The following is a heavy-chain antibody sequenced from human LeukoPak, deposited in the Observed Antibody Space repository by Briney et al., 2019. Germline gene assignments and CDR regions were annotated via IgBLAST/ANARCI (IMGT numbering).Heavy chain of an antibody. Sequence: ASVKVSCKASRYTFTGYYMHWVRPAPGQGLEWVGWINPKSGGTTYAQKFQGRVTMTRDTSISTAYMELSRLRSDDTAVYYCARFIAAAGTFYYYYMDVWGKGTTVTVSS. CDR2: INPKSGGT. D-gene: IGHD6-13*01. CDR1: RYTFTGYY. CDR3: ARFIAAAGTFYYYYMDV. J-gene: IGHJ6*03. V-gene: IGHV1-2*02.